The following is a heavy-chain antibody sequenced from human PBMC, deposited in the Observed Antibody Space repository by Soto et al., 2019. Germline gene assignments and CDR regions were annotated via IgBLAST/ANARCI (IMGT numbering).Heavy chain of an antibody. V-gene: IGHV1-69*02. D-gene: IGHD3-10*01. CDR1: GGTFSSYT. CDR3: ATARGDWYCDL. J-gene: IGHJ2*01. Sequence: QVQLVQSGAEVKKPGSSVKVSCKASGGTFSSYTISWVRQAPGQGLEWMGRIIPILGIANYAQKFQGRVTXTXXKSTRTADMERRSLRSEDPAVYYCATARGDWYCDLWDRGTLVTVSS. CDR2: IIPILGIA.